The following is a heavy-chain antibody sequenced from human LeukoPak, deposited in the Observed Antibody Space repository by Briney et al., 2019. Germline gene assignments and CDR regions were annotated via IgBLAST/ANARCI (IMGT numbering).Heavy chain of an antibody. CDR1: GGSISSYY. D-gene: IGHD4-23*01. J-gene: IGHJ6*02. V-gene: IGHV4-59*01. Sequence: GSLRLSCAASGGSISSYYWSWIRQPPGKGLEWIGYIYYSGSTNYNPSLKSRVTISVDTSKNQFSLKLSSVTAADTAVYYCARDGRWYFGMDVWGQGTTATVSS. CDR2: IYYSGST. CDR3: ARDGRWYFGMDV.